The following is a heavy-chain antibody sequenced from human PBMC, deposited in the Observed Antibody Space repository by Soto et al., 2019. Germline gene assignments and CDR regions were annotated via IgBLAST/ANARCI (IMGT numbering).Heavy chain of an antibody. Sequence: SETLSLTCTVSGGSISSGGYYWSWIRQHPGKGLEWIGYIYYSGSTYYNPSPKSRVTISVDTSKNQFSLKLSSVTAADTAVYYCAREVSLAVAGTFDYWGQGTLVTVS. J-gene: IGHJ4*02. CDR1: GGSISSGGYY. V-gene: IGHV4-31*03. CDR2: IYYSGST. CDR3: AREVSLAVAGTFDY. D-gene: IGHD6-19*01.